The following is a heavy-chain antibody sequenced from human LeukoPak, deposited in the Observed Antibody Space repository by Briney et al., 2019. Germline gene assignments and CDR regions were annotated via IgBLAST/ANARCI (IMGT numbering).Heavy chain of an antibody. D-gene: IGHD4-17*01. J-gene: IGHJ4*02. V-gene: IGHV3-23*01. CDR3: VKAGGDGDYFDY. CDR1: GCTFSTYA. CDR2: ISDSTGGT. Sequence: GGSLRLSCAASGCTFSTYAMSWVRQAPGKGLEWVSGISDSTGGTYYAHSVKGRFTISRDNSKNTLYLQMSSLRAEDTAVYYCVKAGGDGDYFDYWGQGTLVTVSS.